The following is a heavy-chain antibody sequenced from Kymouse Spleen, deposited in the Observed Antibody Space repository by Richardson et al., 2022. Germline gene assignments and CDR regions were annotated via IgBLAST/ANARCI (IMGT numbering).Heavy chain of an antibody. D-gene: IGHD3-9*01. Sequence: QVQLVESGGGVVQPGRSLRLSCAASGFTFSSYGMHWVRQAPGKGLEWVAVISYDGSNKYYADSVKGRFTISRDNSKNTLYLQMNSLRAEDTAVYYCAKGIRYFDWLALYYYYGMDVWGQGTTVTVSS. CDR1: GFTFSSYG. CDR2: ISYDGSNK. V-gene: IGHV3-30*18. CDR3: AKGIRYFDWLALYYYYGMDV. J-gene: IGHJ6*02.